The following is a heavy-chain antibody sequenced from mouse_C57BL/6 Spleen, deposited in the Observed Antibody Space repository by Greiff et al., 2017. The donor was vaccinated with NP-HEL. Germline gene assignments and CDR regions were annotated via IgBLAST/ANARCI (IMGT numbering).Heavy chain of an antibody. CDR3: AREAYGNPFAY. V-gene: IGHV5-16*01. CDR2: TNYDGSST. J-gene: IGHJ3*01. CDR1: GFTFSDYY. Sequence: EVKLVESEGGLVQSGSSMKLSCTASGFTFSDYYMAWVRQVPEKGLEWVANTNYDGSSTYYLDSLKSRFIISGDNAKNILYLQMSSLKSEDTAAYYCAREAYGNPFAYWGRGTLVTVSA. D-gene: IGHD2-1*01.